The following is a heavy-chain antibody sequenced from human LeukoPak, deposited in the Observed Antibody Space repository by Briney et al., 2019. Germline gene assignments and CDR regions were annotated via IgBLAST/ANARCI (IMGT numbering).Heavy chain of an antibody. D-gene: IGHD3-10*01. J-gene: IGHJ3*02. CDR3: ARAYRGYYGSGSYYNDAFDI. CDR1: GFAFSSYD. CDR2: SGTAGDT. V-gene: IGHV3-13*04. Sequence: GGSLRLSCAASGFAFSSYDMHWVRQATGKGLEWVSASGTAGDTYYPGSVKGRFTISRENAKNSLYLQMNSLRAGDTAVYYCARAYRGYYGSGSYYNDAFDIWGQGTMVTVSS.